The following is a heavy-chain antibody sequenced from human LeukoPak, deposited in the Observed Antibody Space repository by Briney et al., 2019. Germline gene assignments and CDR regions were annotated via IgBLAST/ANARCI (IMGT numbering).Heavy chain of an antibody. CDR3: AKVGGSGNYYPEY. Sequence: GGALRLSCAASGFTFSNDPRSWGRETLGKGLGWISVISAIGLRTYSAASVKGRFTTPRDASWNPLFLQMTSLRPEDTAIYYCAKVGGSGNYYPEYWGQGTLVTVSS. D-gene: IGHD3-10*01. J-gene: IGHJ4*02. CDR1: GFTFSNDP. V-gene: IGHV3-23*01. CDR2: ISAIGLRT.